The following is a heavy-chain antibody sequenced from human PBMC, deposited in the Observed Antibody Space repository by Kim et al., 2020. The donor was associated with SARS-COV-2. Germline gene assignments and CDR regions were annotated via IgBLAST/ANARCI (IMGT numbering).Heavy chain of an antibody. CDR2: IDPSDSYT. CDR1: VYSFTSYW. V-gene: IGHV5-10-1*01. J-gene: IGHJ4*02. Sequence: GESLKISCKGSVYSFTSYWISWVRQMPGKGLEWMGRIDPSDSYTNYSPSFQGHVTISADKSISTAYLQWSSLKASDTAMYFCARLGDSSGSFDYWGQGTLVTVSS. D-gene: IGHD3-22*01. CDR3: ARLGDSSGSFDY.